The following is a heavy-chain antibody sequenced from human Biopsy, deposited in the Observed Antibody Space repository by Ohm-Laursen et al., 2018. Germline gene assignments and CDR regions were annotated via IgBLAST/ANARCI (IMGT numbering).Heavy chain of an antibody. CDR3: ARAGVGSDGTDSYYYGMDV. J-gene: IGHJ6*02. D-gene: IGHD5-24*01. V-gene: IGHV1-46*01. Sequence: ESSVKVSCKPSGYTFTAHYVHWVRQAPGQGLEWMGVISPSGATTSFSQKFQGRITMTRDTSTGTVYMDLNSLGSEDTAVYYCARAGVGSDGTDSYYYGMDVWGPGTTVTVSS. CDR2: ISPSGATT. CDR1: GYTFTAHY.